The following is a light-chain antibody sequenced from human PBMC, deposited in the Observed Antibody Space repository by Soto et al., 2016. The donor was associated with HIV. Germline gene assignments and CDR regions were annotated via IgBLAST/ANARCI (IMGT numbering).Light chain of an antibody. CDR2: GKN. CDR1: SLRSYY. CDR3: NSWDSSTNHVV. Sequence: SSELTQDPAVSVALGQTVRITCRGDSLRSYYASWYQQKPGQAPVLVIYGKNNRPSGIPDRFSGSSSGNTASLTITETQADDEADYYCNSWDSSTNHVVFGGGTKVTV. J-gene: IGLJ3*02. V-gene: IGLV3-19*01.